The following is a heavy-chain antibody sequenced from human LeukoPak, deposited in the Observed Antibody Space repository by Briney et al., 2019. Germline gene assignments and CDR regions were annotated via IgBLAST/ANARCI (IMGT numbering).Heavy chain of an antibody. CDR3: AKARVYSSSSAVDY. V-gene: IGHV3-9*01. Sequence: PGGSLRLSCAASGFTFDDCAMHWVRQAPGKGLEWVSGISWNSGSIGYADSVKGRFTISRDNAKNSLYLQMNSLRAEDTALYYRAKARVYSSSSAVDYWGQGTLVTVSS. CDR2: ISWNSGSI. J-gene: IGHJ4*02. CDR1: GFTFDDCA. D-gene: IGHD6-6*01.